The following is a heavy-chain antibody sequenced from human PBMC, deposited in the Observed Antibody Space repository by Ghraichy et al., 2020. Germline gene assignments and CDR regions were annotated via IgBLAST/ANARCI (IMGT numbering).Heavy chain of an antibody. Sequence: SETLSLTCTVSGASVSSENYYWSWIRQSPGKGLEWIGYIYYTGRTNYDPSLRSRVSISVDTPKNQFSLKLTSVTAADTAVYYCARDLSLLSMGRGGAWFDPWGQGTLIIVSS. J-gene: IGHJ5*02. CDR2: IYYTGRT. CDR3: ARDLSLLSMGRGGAWFDP. CDR1: GASVSSENYY. D-gene: IGHD3-10*01. V-gene: IGHV4-61*01.